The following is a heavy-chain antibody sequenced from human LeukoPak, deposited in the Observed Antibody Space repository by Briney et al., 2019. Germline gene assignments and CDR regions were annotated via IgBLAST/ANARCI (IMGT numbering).Heavy chain of an antibody. D-gene: IGHD2-21*02. J-gene: IGHJ4*02. CDR1: GFTFSSYS. V-gene: IGHV3-21*01. CDR3: AREDRGGDCCLFDH. Sequence: GGSLRLSCAASGFTFSSYSMNWVRQAPGKGLEWVSSITSGSSYIYYADSVKGRFTISRDNAKSSLFLQMNSLRAEDTAVYYCAREDRGGDCCLFDHWGQGTLVTVSS. CDR2: ITSGSSYI.